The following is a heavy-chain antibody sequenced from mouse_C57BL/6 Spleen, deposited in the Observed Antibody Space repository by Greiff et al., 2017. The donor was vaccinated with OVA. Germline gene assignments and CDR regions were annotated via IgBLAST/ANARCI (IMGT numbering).Heavy chain of an antibody. D-gene: IGHD1-1*01. J-gene: IGHJ4*01. Sequence: EVNLVESGGGLVKPGGSLKLSCAASGFTFSSYAMSWVRQTPEKRLEWVATISDGGSYTYYPDNVKGRFTISRDNAKNNLYLQMSHLKSEDTAMYYCARDSDYGSSGDYAMDYWGQGTSVTVSS. CDR3: ARDSDYGSSGDYAMDY. CDR1: GFTFSSYA. CDR2: ISDGGSYT. V-gene: IGHV5-4*01.